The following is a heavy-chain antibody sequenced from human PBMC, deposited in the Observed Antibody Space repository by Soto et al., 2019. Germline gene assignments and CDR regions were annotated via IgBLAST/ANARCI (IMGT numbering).Heavy chain of an antibody. V-gene: IGHV1-69*13. Sequence: ASVKVSCKASGGTFSSYAISWVRQAPGQGLEWMGGIIPIFGTANYAQKFQGRVTITADESTSTAYMELSSLRSEDTAVYYCARGGYYDFWSGLGRYYYYGMDVWGQGTTVTVS. J-gene: IGHJ6*02. D-gene: IGHD3-3*01. CDR3: ARGGYYDFWSGLGRYYYYGMDV. CDR1: GGTFSSYA. CDR2: IIPIFGTA.